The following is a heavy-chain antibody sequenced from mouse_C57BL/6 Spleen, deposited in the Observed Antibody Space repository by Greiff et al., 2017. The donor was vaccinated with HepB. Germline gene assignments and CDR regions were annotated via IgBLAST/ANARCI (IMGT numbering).Heavy chain of an antibody. Sequence: QVHVKQPGAELVKPGASVKLSCKASGYTFTSYWMQWVKQRPGQGLEWIGEIDPSDSYTNYNQKFKGKATLTVDTSSSTAYMQLSSLTSEDSAVYYCARRGIYDGYLYYYAMDYWGQGTSVTVSS. D-gene: IGHD2-3*01. CDR3: ARRGIYDGYLYYYAMDY. CDR2: IDPSDSYT. CDR1: GYTFTSYW. J-gene: IGHJ4*01. V-gene: IGHV1-50*01.